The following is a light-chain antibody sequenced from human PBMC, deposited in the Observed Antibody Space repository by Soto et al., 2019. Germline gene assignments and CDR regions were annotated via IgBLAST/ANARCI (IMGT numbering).Light chain of an antibody. CDR2: WAS. CDR1: QSVLYSSNNKNY. J-gene: IGKJ2*01. CDR3: QQYYSTPPYT. V-gene: IGKV4-1*01. Sequence: DIVMTQSPDSLAVSLGERATLNCKYSQSVLYSSNNKNYLAWYQQKPGQPPKLLIYWASTRESGVPDRVSGSGSGTDFTLTISSLQAEDVAVYYCQQYYSTPPYTFGQGTKLEIK.